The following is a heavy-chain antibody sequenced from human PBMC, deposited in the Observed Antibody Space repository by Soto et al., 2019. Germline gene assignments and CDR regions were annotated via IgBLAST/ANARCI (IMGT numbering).Heavy chain of an antibody. CDR3: ARLRPANYYDSSGPRVWYYFDY. V-gene: IGHV5-10-1*01. D-gene: IGHD3-22*01. CDR1: GYSFTSYW. J-gene: IGHJ4*02. CDR2: IDPSDSYT. Sequence: PGESLKISCKGSGYSFTSYWISWVRQMPGKGLEWMGRIDPSDSYTNYSPSFQGHVTISADTSISTAYLQWSSLKASDTAMYYCARLRPANYYDSSGPRVWYYFDYWGQGTLVTVSS.